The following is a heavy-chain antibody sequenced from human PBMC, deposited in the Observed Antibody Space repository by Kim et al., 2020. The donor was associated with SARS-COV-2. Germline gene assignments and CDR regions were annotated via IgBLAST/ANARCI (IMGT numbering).Heavy chain of an antibody. J-gene: IGHJ5*02. CDR3: AREKRIAARHWDWFDP. V-gene: IGHV4-31*02. D-gene: IGHD6-6*01. Sequence: SLKSRVTISVDTSKNQFSLKLSSVTAADTAVYYCAREKRIAARHWDWFDPWGQGTLVTVSS.